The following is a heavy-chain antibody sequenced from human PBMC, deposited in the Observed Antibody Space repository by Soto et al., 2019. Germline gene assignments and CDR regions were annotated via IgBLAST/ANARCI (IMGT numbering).Heavy chain of an antibody. Sequence: SETLSLTCTVSGGSISSGGYYWSWIRQHPGKGLEWIGYIYYSGSTYYNPSLKSRVTISVDTSKNQFSLKLSSVTAADTAVYYCARGKVVPAAAKFDYWGQGTLVTSPQ. D-gene: IGHD2-2*01. CDR2: IYYSGST. V-gene: IGHV4-31*03. CDR1: GGSISSGGYY. J-gene: IGHJ4*02. CDR3: ARGKVVPAAAKFDY.